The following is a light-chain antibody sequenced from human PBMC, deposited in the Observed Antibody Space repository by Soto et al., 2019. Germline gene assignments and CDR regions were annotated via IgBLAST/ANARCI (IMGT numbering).Light chain of an antibody. V-gene: IGKV1-16*01. Sequence: DIQMTQSPSSLSASVGDRVTITCRASEDINNLLTWFQQKPGKAPKSLIYGVSTLQSGVPSRFGGSGSGTHFTLTITSLQAEDFATYYCQQYKSHPLTFGGGTKLEIK. J-gene: IGKJ4*01. CDR1: EDINNL. CDR2: GVS. CDR3: QQYKSHPLT.